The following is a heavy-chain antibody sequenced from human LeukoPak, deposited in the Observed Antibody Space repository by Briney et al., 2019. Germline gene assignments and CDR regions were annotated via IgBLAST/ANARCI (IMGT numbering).Heavy chain of an antibody. CDR3: AGAYCGGDCYSRAMDY. V-gene: IGHV3-74*01. D-gene: IGHD2-21*02. Sequence: GGSLRLSCTSSGFTFSNFWMHWVRQAPGKGLEWVSRINDDGRSTSYADSVKGRFTISRYNAKNTVYLQMNTLRAEDTAVYYCAGAYCGGDCYSRAMDYWGQGTLVTVSS. CDR1: GFTFSNFW. CDR2: INDDGRST. J-gene: IGHJ4*02.